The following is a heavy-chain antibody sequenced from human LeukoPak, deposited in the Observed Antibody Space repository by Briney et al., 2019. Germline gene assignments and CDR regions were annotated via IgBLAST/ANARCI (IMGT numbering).Heavy chain of an antibody. J-gene: IGHJ5*02. D-gene: IGHD3-10*01. V-gene: IGHV3-7*01. Sequence: SGGSLRLSCAASGFTLSSYWMSWVCQAPGKGLEWVANIKQDGSEKYYVDSVKGRFTISRDNSKNTLYLQMNSLRPEDTAVYYCTKEGLPSGTSWSAWFDPWGQGTLVTVSS. CDR3: TKEGLPSGTSWSAWFDP. CDR2: IKQDGSEK. CDR1: GFTLSSYW.